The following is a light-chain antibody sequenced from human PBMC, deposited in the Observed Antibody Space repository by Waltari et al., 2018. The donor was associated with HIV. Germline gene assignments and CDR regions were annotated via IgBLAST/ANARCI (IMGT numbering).Light chain of an antibody. V-gene: IGLV2-11*01. CDR1: SSDVGGYNY. Sequence: QSALTQPRSVSGSPGQSLPISCTGTSSDVGGYNYVSWYQQHPGKAPKLMIYDVTKRPSGVPDRFSGSKSGNTASLTISGLQAEDEADYFCCSYAGGYTLVFGGGTKLTVL. CDR2: DVT. J-gene: IGLJ3*02. CDR3: CSYAGGYTLV.